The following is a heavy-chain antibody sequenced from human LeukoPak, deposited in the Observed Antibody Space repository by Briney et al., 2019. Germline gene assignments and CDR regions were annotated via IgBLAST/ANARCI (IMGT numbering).Heavy chain of an antibody. CDR3: ARIEVAAAGINWFDP. J-gene: IGHJ5*02. V-gene: IGHV5-51*01. D-gene: IGHD6-13*01. Sequence: GESLKISCKGSGYSFTSYWIGWVRQMPGKGLEWMGIIYPGDSDTRYSPSFQGRVTISADKSISTAYLQWSSLKASDTAMYYCARIEVAAAGINWFDPWGQGTLVTVSS. CDR1: GYSFTSYW. CDR2: IYPGDSDT.